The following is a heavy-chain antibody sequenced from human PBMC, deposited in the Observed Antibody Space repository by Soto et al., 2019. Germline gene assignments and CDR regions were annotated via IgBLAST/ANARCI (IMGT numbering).Heavy chain of an antibody. V-gene: IGHV4-59*01. J-gene: IGHJ5*02. CDR1: GGSISRYS. D-gene: IGHD3-16*01. CDR3: AKEFCYSYYGEPGDWYDP. CDR2: IYYSGST. Sequence: SETLSLTCTVSGGSISRYSWRWIRQPPGKGLEWIGYIYYSGSTNYNPSLKSRVTISVDTSKNQFSLKLSSVTAADTAVYYCAKEFCYSYYGEPGDWYDPWSRGILVTGSS.